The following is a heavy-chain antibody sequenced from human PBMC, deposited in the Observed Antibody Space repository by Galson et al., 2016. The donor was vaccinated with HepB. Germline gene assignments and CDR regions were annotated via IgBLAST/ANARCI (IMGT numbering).Heavy chain of an antibody. Sequence: SLRLSCAASGFTVSTNYMSWVRQAPGKGLEWVSVIYSSGSTYYADSVKGRFTFSRDNSKNTLYLQMNSLRAEDTAVYYCASPFAPERGRYVLWGQGTLVTVSS. CDR3: ASPFAPERGRYVL. V-gene: IGHV3-53*01. CDR2: IYSSGST. D-gene: IGHD3-16*01. CDR1: GFTVSTNY. J-gene: IGHJ5*02.